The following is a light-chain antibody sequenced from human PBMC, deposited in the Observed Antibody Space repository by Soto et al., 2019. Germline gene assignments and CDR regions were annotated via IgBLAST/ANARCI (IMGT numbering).Light chain of an antibody. CDR2: DTS. Sequence: EIIMTQSPATLSVSPGEGATLSCRASQGVSSYLAWYQQKPGQAPRLLIYDTSNRATGVPARFSGSGSGTDFTLTISSLEPEDCAIYYCQQRQYWPPITFGQGTRLEI. CDR3: QQRQYWPPIT. V-gene: IGKV3-11*01. J-gene: IGKJ5*01. CDR1: QGVSSY.